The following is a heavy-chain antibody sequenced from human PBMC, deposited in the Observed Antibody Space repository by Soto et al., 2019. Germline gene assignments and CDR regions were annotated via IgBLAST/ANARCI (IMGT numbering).Heavy chain of an antibody. CDR3: ARAWGDYSPFAI. CDR1: GYTFTSYG. D-gene: IGHD4-17*01. V-gene: IGHV1-18*01. Sequence: ASVKVSCKASGYTFTSYGISWVRHAPGQGLEWMGWISAYNGNTNYARKLQGRVTMTTDTSTSTAYMELRSLRSDDTAVYYCARAWGDYSPFAIWGQVTTVPVSS. CDR2: ISAYNGNT. J-gene: IGHJ3*02.